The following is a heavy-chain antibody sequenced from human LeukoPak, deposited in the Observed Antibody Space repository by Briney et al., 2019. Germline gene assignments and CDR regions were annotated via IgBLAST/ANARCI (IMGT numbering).Heavy chain of an antibody. Sequence: SETLSLTCAVYGGSFSGYYWGWIRQPPGKGLEWIGEINHSGSTNYNPSLTSRVTISVDTSKNPCSLRLSSVTAADTAVYYCARGRGHIVVVIAIQFDYWGEGTLVTVSS. CDR2: INHSGST. CDR1: GGSFSGYY. J-gene: IGHJ4*02. D-gene: IGHD2-21*01. V-gene: IGHV4-34*01. CDR3: ARGRGHIVVVIAIQFDY.